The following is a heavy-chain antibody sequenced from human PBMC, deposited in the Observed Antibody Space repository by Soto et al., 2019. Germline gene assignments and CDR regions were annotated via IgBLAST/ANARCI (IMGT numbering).Heavy chain of an antibody. Sequence: QITLKESGPKLVKPTQTLTLTCTFSGFSLSTSGVGVGWFRQPPGKDLEWLALIYWDNDKRYSPSLQSRHTITRDTSKFQGVLTMSNMDPVDTATYYCVHSRCGGDCLQSYPSPFSYGMDVWGQGTTVTVSS. J-gene: IGHJ6*02. V-gene: IGHV2-5*02. D-gene: IGHD2-21*02. CDR2: IYWDNDK. CDR1: GFSLSTSGVG. CDR3: VHSRCGGDCLQSYPSPFSYGMDV.